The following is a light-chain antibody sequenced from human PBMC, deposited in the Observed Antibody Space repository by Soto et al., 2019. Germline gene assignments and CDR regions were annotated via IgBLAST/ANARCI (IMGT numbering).Light chain of an antibody. Sequence: SYELAQTPSVSVAPGQTARITCGGDNIRRKTVHWYQQKPGQAPVLVVYDDSDRPSGIPERFSGSNSGNPATLTISRVEAGDEADYYCQVWDSTSHHVLFGGGTKVT. CDR2: DDS. CDR3: QVWDSTSHHVL. J-gene: IGLJ2*01. CDR1: NIRRKT. V-gene: IGLV3-21*02.